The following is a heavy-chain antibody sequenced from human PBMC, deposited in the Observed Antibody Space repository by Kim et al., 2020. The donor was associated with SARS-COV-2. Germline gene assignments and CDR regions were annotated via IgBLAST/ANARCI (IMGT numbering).Heavy chain of an antibody. V-gene: IGHV3-7*03. CDR2: IKPDGSEQ. J-gene: IGHJ5*01. Sequence: GGSLRLSCATSGFSFGDYWMNWIRQAPGKGLEWVASIKPDGSEQHYGDSVRGRFTISREQAKYTAYLQMDTLSADVTATYYCAILSGWGRFDFWGQGTLVTVSS. CDR1: GFSFGDYW. D-gene: IGHD2-15*01. CDR3: AILSGWGRFDF.